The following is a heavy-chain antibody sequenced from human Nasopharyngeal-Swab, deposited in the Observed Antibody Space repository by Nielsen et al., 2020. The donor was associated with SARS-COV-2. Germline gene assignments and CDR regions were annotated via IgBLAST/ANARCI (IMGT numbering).Heavy chain of an antibody. CDR3: VRDTPAMFAY. J-gene: IGHJ4*02. CDR2: ISSSGDYI. CDR1: GFDSNIYT. V-gene: IGHV3-21*01. Sequence: GGSLRLSCAASGFDSNIYTMNWVRQAPGKGLEWVSAISSSGDYIYYAASVKGRFTISRDNAKNSLYLQMNSLRAEDTAVYYCVRDTPAMFAYWGQGMLVTVSS.